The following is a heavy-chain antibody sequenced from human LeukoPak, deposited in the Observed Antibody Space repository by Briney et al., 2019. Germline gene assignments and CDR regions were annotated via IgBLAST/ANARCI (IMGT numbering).Heavy chain of an antibody. Sequence: GGSLRLSCAASGFTFSSYAMHWVRQAPGKGLEWVAVISYDGSNKYYADSVKGRFTISRDNSKNTLYLQMNSLRAEDTAVYYCARDGLVDYWGQGTLVTVSS. D-gene: IGHD1-26*01. V-gene: IGHV3-30-3*01. CDR2: ISYDGSNK. J-gene: IGHJ4*02. CDR3: ARDGLVDY. CDR1: GFTFSSYA.